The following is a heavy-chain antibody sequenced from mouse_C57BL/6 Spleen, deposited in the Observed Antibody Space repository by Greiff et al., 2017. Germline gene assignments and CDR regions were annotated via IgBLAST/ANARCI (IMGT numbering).Heavy chain of an antibody. Sequence: VQLQQSGPGLVQPSQSLSITCTVSGFSLTSYGVHWVRQSPGKGLEWLGVIWSGGSTDYNAAFISRLSISKDNSKSQVFFKMNSLQADDTAIYYCASPIYYDYAPYAMDYWGQGTSVTVSS. CDR1: GFSLTSYG. CDR2: IWSGGST. V-gene: IGHV2-2*01. CDR3: ASPIYYDYAPYAMDY. J-gene: IGHJ4*01. D-gene: IGHD2-4*01.